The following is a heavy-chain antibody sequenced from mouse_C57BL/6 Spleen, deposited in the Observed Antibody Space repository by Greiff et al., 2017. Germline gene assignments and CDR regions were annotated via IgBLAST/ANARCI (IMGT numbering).Heavy chain of an antibody. CDR2: IHPNSGST. V-gene: IGHV1-64*01. D-gene: IGHD1-1*01. CDR3: ARSGSSYRYFDV. CDR1: GYTFTSYW. Sequence: QVQLQQPGAELVKPGASVKLSCKASGYTFTSYWMHWVKQRPGQGLEWLGMIHPNSGSTNYNEKFKSKATLTVDKSSSTAYMQLSSLTSEASAVYYCARSGSSYRYFDVWGTGTTVTVSS. J-gene: IGHJ1*03.